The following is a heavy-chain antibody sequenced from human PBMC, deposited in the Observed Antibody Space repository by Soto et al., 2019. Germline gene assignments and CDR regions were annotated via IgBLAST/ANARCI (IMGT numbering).Heavy chain of an antibody. J-gene: IGHJ4*01. D-gene: IGHD2-21*02. Sequence: QVHLLQSGAEVKNPGSSVKFSCKASGGTFSNDAVSWLRQAPGQGLEWMVGITPFFDTPSYAQRFQGRITISADPSTTTVYMELRGLRFEDMAIYYCAREVVTETTLGYFDYWGHGTMVTLSS. CDR3: AREVVTETTLGYFDY. CDR2: ITPFFDTP. CDR1: GGTFSNDA. V-gene: IGHV1-69*01.